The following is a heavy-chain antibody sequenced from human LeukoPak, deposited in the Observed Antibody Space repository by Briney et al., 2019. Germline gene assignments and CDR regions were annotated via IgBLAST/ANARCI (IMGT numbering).Heavy chain of an antibody. CDR3: ARDILLQFGAFDI. V-gene: IGHV3-7*01. Sequence: PGGSLRLSCAASGFNYSTYWMSWVRQAPGKGLEWVANIKEDGSEKYYVDSVKGRFTISRDNARNSLYLQMSSLRAEDTAVYYCARDILLQFGAFDIWGQGTMVTVSS. J-gene: IGHJ3*02. CDR1: GFNYSTYW. CDR2: IKEDGSEK. D-gene: IGHD3-16*01.